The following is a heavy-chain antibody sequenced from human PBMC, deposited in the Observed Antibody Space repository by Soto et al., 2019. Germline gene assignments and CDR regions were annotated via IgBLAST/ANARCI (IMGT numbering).Heavy chain of an antibody. CDR3: AKDAVVVAATYFDY. D-gene: IGHD2-15*01. Sequence: GGSLRLSCAASGFTFSSYGMHWVRQAPGKGLEWVAVISYDGSNKYYADSVKGRFTISRDNSKNTLYLQMNSLRAEDTAVYYCAKDAVVVAATYFDYWGQGTLVTVSS. CDR1: GFTFSSYG. V-gene: IGHV3-30*18. J-gene: IGHJ4*02. CDR2: ISYDGSNK.